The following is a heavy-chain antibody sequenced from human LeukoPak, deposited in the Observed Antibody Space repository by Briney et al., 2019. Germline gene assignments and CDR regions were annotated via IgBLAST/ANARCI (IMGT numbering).Heavy chain of an antibody. Sequence: GASVKVSCKASGYTFTGYYMHWVRQAPGQGLEWMGWINPNSGGTNYAQKFQGRVTMTSDTSIITAYMELGRLRSDETAVYYCARSTDLGPWGQGTLVTVSS. D-gene: IGHD4-11*01. CDR2: INPNSGGT. J-gene: IGHJ5*02. V-gene: IGHV1-2*02. CDR1: GYTFTGYY. CDR3: ARSTDLGP.